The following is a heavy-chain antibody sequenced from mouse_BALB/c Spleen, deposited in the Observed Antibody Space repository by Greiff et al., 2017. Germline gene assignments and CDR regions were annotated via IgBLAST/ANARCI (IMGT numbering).Heavy chain of an antibody. CDR2: IRSKSNNYAT. V-gene: IGHV10S3*01. J-gene: IGHJ3*01. D-gene: IGHD1-1*01. CDR3: VRGGSSYGWFAY. CDR1: GFTFNTNA. Sequence: GGGLVQPKGSLKLSCAASGFTFNTNAMNWVRQAPGKGLEWVARIRSKSNNYATYYADSVKDRFTISRDDSQSMLYLQMNNLKTEDTAMYYCVRGGSSYGWFAYWGQGTLVTVSA.